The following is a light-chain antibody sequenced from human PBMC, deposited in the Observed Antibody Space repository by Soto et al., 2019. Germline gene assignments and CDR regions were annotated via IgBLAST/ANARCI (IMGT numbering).Light chain of an antibody. CDR2: AAS. J-gene: IGKJ5*01. Sequence: DIQMTQSPSSLSASVVDRVTITCPASESISSHLNWNQQKSGRAPQLLIHAASTLQTGVHSRFSGSGYGTDFTLTIGSLQPEDFANYYCQQSYSVPITFGQGTRLEIK. V-gene: IGKV1-39*01. CDR1: ESISSH. CDR3: QQSYSVPIT.